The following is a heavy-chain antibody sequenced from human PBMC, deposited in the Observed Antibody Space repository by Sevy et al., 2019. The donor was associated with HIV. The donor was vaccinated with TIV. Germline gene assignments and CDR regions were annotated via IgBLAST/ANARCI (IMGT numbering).Heavy chain of an antibody. J-gene: IGHJ4*02. CDR1: GYTFTTYA. Sequence: ASVKVSYKASGYTFTTYAMSWVRQAPGQGLEWLGWINTNTGNPTYAQVFTGRFVFSLDTSVSTAYLQISSLKAEDTAVYYCARDHEGSSGWYVHFDYWGQGTLVTVSS. CDR2: INTNTGNP. CDR3: ARDHEGSSGWYVHFDY. V-gene: IGHV7-4-1*02. D-gene: IGHD6-19*01.